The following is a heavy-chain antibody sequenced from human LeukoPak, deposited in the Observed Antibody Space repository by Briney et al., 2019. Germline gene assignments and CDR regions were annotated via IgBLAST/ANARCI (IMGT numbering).Heavy chain of an antibody. CDR2: IIPIFGTV. V-gene: IGHV1-69*05. CDR1: GGTFSSYA. CDR3: ASGTGTTTYYFDY. D-gene: IGHD1-7*01. Sequence: ASVKVSCKASGGTFSSYAISWVRQAPGQGLEWMGGIIPIFGTVNYAQKFQGRVTITTDESTSTAYMELSSLRSEDTAVYYCASGTGTTTYYFDYWGQGTLVTVSS. J-gene: IGHJ4*02.